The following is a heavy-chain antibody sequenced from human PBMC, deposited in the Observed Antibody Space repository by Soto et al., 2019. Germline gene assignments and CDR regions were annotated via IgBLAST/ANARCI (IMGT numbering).Heavy chain of an antibody. CDR1: GFTFSSYA. J-gene: IGHJ4*02. D-gene: IGHD3-22*01. CDR2: ISGSGGST. V-gene: IGHV3-23*01. Sequence: GGSLRLSCAAPGFTFSSYAMSWVRQAPGKGLGWVSAISGSGGSTYYADSVKGRFTISRDNSKNTLYLQMNSLRAEDTAVYYCAKPPPYDSSGTNWGQGTLVTVSS. CDR3: AKPPPYDSSGTN.